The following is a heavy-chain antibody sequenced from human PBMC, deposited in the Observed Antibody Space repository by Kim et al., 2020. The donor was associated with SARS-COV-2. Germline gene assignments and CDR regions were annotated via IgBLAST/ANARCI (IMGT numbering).Heavy chain of an antibody. J-gene: IGHJ6*02. CDR1: GGSVSSGSYY. CDR2: IYYSGST. Sequence: SETLSLTCTVSGGSVSSGSYYWSWIRQPPGKGLEWIGYIYYSGSTNYNPSLKSRVTISVDTSKNQFSLKLSSVTAADTAVYYCARGSITMVRGVIIDYYGMDVWGQGPRSPSP. CDR3: ARGSITMVRGVIIDYYGMDV. D-gene: IGHD3-10*01. V-gene: IGHV4-61*01.